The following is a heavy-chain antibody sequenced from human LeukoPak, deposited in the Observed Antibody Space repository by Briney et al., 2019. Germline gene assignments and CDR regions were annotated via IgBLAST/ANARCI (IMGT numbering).Heavy chain of an antibody. CDR2: ISYDGSTK. CDR1: GFTFSTYG. D-gene: IGHD2-2*01. J-gene: IGHJ4*02. Sequence: PGGSLRLSCTASGFTFSTYGMHWVRQAPGKGLEWVTLISYDGSTKYYSDSVKGRFTISRDNAKNSLSLQMNSLRAEDTAVYYCARETDSTLFDYWGQGTLVTVSS. CDR3: ARETDSTLFDY. V-gene: IGHV3-30*03.